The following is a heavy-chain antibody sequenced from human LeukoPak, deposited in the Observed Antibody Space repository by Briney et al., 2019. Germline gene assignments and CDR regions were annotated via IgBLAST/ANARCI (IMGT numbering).Heavy chain of an antibody. D-gene: IGHD2-15*01. J-gene: IGHJ4*02. CDR1: GLTFIDSA. Sequence: GRSLRLSCAASGLTFIDSAIHWVRQAPGKGLEWVAFISHDGSNKYYTDSVKGRFTISRDNSKNTVSLQMNSLRAEDTAVYYCAKRVVVAATTYYFDYWGQGTLVTVSS. CDR3: AKRVVVAATTYYFDY. V-gene: IGHV3-30-3*02. CDR2: ISHDGSNK.